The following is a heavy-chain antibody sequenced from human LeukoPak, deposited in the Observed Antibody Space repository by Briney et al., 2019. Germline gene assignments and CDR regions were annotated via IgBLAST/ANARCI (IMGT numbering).Heavy chain of an antibody. J-gene: IGHJ4*02. CDR1: GFTFSSYA. Sequence: GGSLRLSCAASGFTFSSYAMHWVRQAPGKGLEWVAVISYDGSNKYYADSVKGRFTISRDNARNSLYLQMHSLRAEDTAVYYCARLIVGVSAYYFDYWGQGLLVTVSS. CDR3: ARLIVGVSAYYFDY. D-gene: IGHD1-26*01. V-gene: IGHV3-30-3*01. CDR2: ISYDGSNK.